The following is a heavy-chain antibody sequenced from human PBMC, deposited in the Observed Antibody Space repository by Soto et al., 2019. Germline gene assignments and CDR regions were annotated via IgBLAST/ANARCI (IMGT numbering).Heavy chain of an antibody. Sequence: SETLSLTCAVSGGSISSGGYSWSWIRQPPGEGLEWIGYIYHSGSTYYNPSLKSRVTISVDRSKNQFSLKLSSVTAADTAVYYCASGLVTTLHYWGQGTLVTVSS. CDR1: GGSISSGGYS. CDR3: ASGLVTTLHY. CDR2: IYHSGST. V-gene: IGHV4-30-2*01. D-gene: IGHD4-17*01. J-gene: IGHJ4*02.